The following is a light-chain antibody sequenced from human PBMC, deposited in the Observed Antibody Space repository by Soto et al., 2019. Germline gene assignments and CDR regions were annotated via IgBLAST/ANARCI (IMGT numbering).Light chain of an antibody. J-gene: IGLJ2*01. Sequence: QSVLTQPPSVSAAAGQTVTISFSGSNSNIGTKNVCWYQQLPGTAPKLLIYDNIKRPSGIPDRCSASKSGTSATLAITGLQTGDEADYYCGTWDSSLSGGVFGGGTKLTVL. V-gene: IGLV1-51*01. CDR1: NSNIGTKN. CDR3: GTWDSSLSGGV. CDR2: DNI.